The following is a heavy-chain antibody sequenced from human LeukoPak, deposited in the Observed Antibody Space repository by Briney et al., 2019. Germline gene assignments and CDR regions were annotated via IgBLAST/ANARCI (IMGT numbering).Heavy chain of an antibody. CDR3: ARVTHYGDYDY. Sequence: GGSLRLSCAAPGFTFSSNEMNWVRQAPGKGLEWVSYISSSGSTIYYADSVKGRFTISRDNAKNSLYLQMNSLRAEDTAVYYCARVTHYGDYDYWGQGTLVTVSS. CDR1: GFTFSSNE. CDR2: ISSSGSTI. J-gene: IGHJ4*02. V-gene: IGHV3-48*03. D-gene: IGHD4-17*01.